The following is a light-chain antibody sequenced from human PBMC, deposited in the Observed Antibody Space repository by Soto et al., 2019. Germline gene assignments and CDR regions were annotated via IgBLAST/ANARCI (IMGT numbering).Light chain of an antibody. V-gene: IGKV1-12*01. J-gene: IGKJ5*01. CDR2: AAS. CDR1: QGIRRW. Sequence: DIQMTQSPSSVSASVGDILTITCRASQGIRRWLDWYQQKKGKAPKLLIYAASSLQSGVPSRLSGSGYGTDLTITISSMKNEDFETYYCQQANSFPITFGHGTRLEIK. CDR3: QQANSFPIT.